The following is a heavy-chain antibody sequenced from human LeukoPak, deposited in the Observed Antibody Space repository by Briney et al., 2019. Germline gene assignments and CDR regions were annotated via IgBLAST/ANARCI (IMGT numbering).Heavy chain of an antibody. Sequence: PGGSLRLSCAASGFTFSSYTIDWVRRAPGKGLEWVSSISSSSSYIYYADSVKGRFTISRDNSENTLYLQMNSLRAEDTAVYYCAKAGSIKFDYWGQGTLVTVSS. CDR1: GFTFSSYT. D-gene: IGHD1-26*01. CDR3: AKAGSIKFDY. CDR2: ISSSSSYI. V-gene: IGHV3-21*04. J-gene: IGHJ4*02.